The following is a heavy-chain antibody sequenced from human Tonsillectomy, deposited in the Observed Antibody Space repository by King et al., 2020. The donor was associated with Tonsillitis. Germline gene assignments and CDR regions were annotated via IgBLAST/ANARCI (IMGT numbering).Heavy chain of an antibody. J-gene: IGHJ6*02. V-gene: IGHV3-30*18. CDR1: GFTFSSYG. CDR3: AKECGGGCNFAMDV. CDR2: ISYDEDTN. D-gene: IGHD2-15*01. Sequence: VQLVESGGGVVQPGRSLRLSFAASGFTFSSYGMHWGRQAPGKGLEWVAVISYDEDTNYYADSVKGRFTIPRENSKNTLFLQMNSLRAEDTAVYYCAKECGGGCNFAMDVWGQGTTVTVSS.